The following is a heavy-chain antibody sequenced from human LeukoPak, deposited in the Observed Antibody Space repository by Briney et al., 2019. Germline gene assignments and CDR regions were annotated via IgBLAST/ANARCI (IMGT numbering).Heavy chain of an antibody. Sequence: PGGSLRLSCVASGFTFRSYWMHWVRQAPGKGLVWVSRINGDGCSTTYADSVKGRFTFSRDNAQNTLYLQRHSLRAEDTGVYYCAREDESGYEIDSWGQGTLVTASS. CDR1: GFTFRSYW. J-gene: IGHJ4*02. CDR3: AREDESGYEIDS. D-gene: IGHD5-12*01. V-gene: IGHV3-74*03. CDR2: INGDGCST.